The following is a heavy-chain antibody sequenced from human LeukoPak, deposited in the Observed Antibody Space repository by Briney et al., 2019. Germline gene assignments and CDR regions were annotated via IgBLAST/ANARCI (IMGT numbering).Heavy chain of an antibody. Sequence: GGSLRLSCAASGFTVSSNYMSWVRQAPGKGLEWVSVIYSGGSTYYADSVKGRFTISRDNSKNTLYLQMNSLRAEDTAVYYCAKAKYYYDSSGYYTGFDYWGQGTLVTVSS. D-gene: IGHD3-22*01. CDR1: GFTVSSNY. J-gene: IGHJ4*02. CDR3: AKAKYYYDSSGYYTGFDY. V-gene: IGHV3-66*01. CDR2: IYSGGST.